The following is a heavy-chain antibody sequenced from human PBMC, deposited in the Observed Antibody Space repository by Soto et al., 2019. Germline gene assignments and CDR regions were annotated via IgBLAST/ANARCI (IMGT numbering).Heavy chain of an antibody. CDR3: ARARGNSYGYSDY. CDR1: GFTFNNFA. CDR2: ISSSGSTI. V-gene: IGHV3-48*02. J-gene: IGHJ4*02. D-gene: IGHD5-18*01. Sequence: GGSLRLSCAASGFTFNNFAMSWVRQAPGKGLEWVTYISSSGSTIYYADSVEGRFTISRDNAKNSLYLQMNNLRDEDTAVYFCARARGNSYGYSDYWGQGTLVTVSS.